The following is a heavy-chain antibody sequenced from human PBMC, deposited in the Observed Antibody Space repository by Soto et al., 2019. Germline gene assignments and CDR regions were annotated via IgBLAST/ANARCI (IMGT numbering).Heavy chain of an antibody. CDR3: ARGLAPTIFGVVPTPNWFDP. V-gene: IGHV4-34*01. D-gene: IGHD3-3*01. CDR2: INHGGST. J-gene: IGHJ5*02. Sequence: QVQLQQWGAGLLKPSETLSLTCGGNGGSFSGYYWSWIRQPPGKGLEWIGEINHGGSTNYTPSLKRRLTISVDTAKNQFSLKLTSVTAADTAVYYCARGLAPTIFGVVPTPNWFDPWGQGTLVSVSS. CDR1: GGSFSGYY.